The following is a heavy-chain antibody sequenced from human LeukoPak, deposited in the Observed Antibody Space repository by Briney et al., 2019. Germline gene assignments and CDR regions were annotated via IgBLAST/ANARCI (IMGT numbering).Heavy chain of an antibody. Sequence: SETLSLTCTVSGGSISSYYWSWIRQPPGKGLEWIGYIYYSGSTNYNPSLKSRVTISVDTSKNQFSLKLSSVTAADTAVYYCAGQYYDFWSGPSYYYYGMDVWGQGTTVTVSS. D-gene: IGHD3-3*01. J-gene: IGHJ6*02. CDR1: GGSISSYY. CDR3: AGQYYDFWSGPSYYYYGMDV. V-gene: IGHV4-59*08. CDR2: IYYSGST.